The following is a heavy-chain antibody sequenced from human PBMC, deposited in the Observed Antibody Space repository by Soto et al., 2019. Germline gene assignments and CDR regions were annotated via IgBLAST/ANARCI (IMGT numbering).Heavy chain of an antibody. CDR2: INAGNGDT. CDR1: GYTFTSYA. D-gene: IGHD5-18*01. J-gene: IGHJ4*02. CDR3: ARNPRGYSYYDD. V-gene: IGHV1-3*01. Sequence: APVKVSCKTSGYTFTSYAIHWVRQAPGQRLDWMGWINAGNGDTKYSQKFQGRVTIIRDTSASTAYMELNSLRSEDTAVYYCARNPRGYSYYDDSGQGTLVTVS.